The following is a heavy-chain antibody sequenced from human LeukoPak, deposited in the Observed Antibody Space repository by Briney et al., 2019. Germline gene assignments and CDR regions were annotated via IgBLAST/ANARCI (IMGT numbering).Heavy chain of an antibody. D-gene: IGHD2-2*01. Sequence: PGRSLRLSCAASGFTFSSYGMHWVRQAPGKGREWVAVISYDGSNKYYADSVKGRFTISRDNSKNTLYLQMNSLRAEDTAVYYCAKGIVVVPAAMDGGAFDIWGQGTMVTVSS. V-gene: IGHV3-30*18. CDR2: ISYDGSNK. CDR3: AKGIVVVPAAMDGGAFDI. J-gene: IGHJ3*02. CDR1: GFTFSSYG.